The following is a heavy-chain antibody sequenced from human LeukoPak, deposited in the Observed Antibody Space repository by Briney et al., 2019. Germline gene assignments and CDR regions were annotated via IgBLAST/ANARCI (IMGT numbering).Heavy chain of an antibody. CDR3: ARGSSASSEVNWFDP. CDR2: IYLHSGES. Sequence: GESLRISCKGSGYTFTNYWIGWVRHMPGRGLEWMGLIYLHSGESRYSASFQGQVFFSADRSISTAYLHWSSLKASDTAIYYCARGSSASSEVNWFDPWGQGTLVTVSS. D-gene: IGHD6-6*01. V-gene: IGHV5-51*01. J-gene: IGHJ5*02. CDR1: GYTFTNYW.